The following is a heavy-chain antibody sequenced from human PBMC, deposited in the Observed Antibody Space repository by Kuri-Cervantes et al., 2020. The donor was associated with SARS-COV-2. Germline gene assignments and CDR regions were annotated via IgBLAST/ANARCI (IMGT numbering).Heavy chain of an antibody. J-gene: IGHJ6*02. CDR3: ARDLRKGQQIILGTFHYYGMDV. V-gene: IGHV3-30*03. D-gene: IGHD6-13*01. CDR1: GFTFSRYW. CDR2: ISYDGNNE. Sequence: GESLKISCAASGFTFSRYWMSWVRQAPGKGLEWVAVISYDGNNEYYADSVKGRFTISRDSSRNTLSLQMNSLRTEDTAVYYCARDLRKGQQIILGTFHYYGMDVWGQGTTVTVSS.